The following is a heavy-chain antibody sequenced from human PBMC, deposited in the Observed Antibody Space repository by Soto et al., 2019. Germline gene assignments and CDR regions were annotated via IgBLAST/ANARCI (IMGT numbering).Heavy chain of an antibody. J-gene: IGHJ6*02. Sequence: GSSVKVTRKAAGYTFPSYYMHWVRQAPRQGLEWMGIINPSGGSTSYAQKLQGRVTMTRDTSTSTVYMELSSLRSEDTAVYYCARDRDILTMLAPTGRYDYYGMDVWGQGTTVTVSS. V-gene: IGHV1-46*01. D-gene: IGHD3-9*01. CDR1: GYTFPSYY. CDR3: ARDRDILTMLAPTGRYDYYGMDV. CDR2: INPSGGST.